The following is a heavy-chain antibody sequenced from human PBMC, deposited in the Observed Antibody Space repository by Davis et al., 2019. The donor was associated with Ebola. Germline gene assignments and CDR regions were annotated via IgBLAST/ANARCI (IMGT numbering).Heavy chain of an antibody. CDR2: IKWNGDTT. J-gene: IGHJ6*04. V-gene: IGHV3-20*04. CDR1: GFSFDDYG. CDR3: AKQLWLPYYGMDV. D-gene: IGHD5-18*01. Sequence: GESLKISCAASGFSFDDYGMSWVRQVPGKGLEWVSGIKWNGDTTGYADSVKGRFTISRDNAKNSLYLQMNSLRAEDTALYYCAKQLWLPYYGMDVWGKGTTVTVSS.